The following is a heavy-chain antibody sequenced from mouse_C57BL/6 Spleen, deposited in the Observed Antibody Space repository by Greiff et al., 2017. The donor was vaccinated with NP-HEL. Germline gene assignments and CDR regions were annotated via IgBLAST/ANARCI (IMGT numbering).Heavy chain of an antibody. CDR3: ARSKLGRYFDD. J-gene: IGHJ2*01. Sequence: EVQGVESGGGLVQPGGSLSLSCAASGFTFTDYYMSWVRQPPGKALEWLGFIRNKANGYTTEYSASVKGRFTISRDNSQSILYLQMNALRAEDSATYYCARSKLGRYFDDWGQGTTLTVSS. CDR1: GFTFTDYY. CDR2: IRNKANGYTT. D-gene: IGHD4-1*01. V-gene: IGHV7-3*01.